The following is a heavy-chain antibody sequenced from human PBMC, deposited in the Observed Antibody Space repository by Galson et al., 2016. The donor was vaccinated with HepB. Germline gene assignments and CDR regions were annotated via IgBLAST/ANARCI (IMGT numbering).Heavy chain of an antibody. CDR1: GGSFSGYY. CDR3: ARGANSFGSGSYIAFDV. V-gene: IGHV4-34*01. D-gene: IGHD1-26*01. Sequence: SETLSLTCGIYGGSFSGYYWSWIRQPPGKGLECIGEINHSGSTNYNPSLESRVTLSVETSKNQFSLKLSSVSAADTAVYSCARGANSFGSGSYIAFDVWGQGTMVTVS. CDR2: INHSGST. J-gene: IGHJ3*01.